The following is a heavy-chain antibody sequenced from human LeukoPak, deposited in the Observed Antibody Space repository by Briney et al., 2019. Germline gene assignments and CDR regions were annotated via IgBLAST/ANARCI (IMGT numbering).Heavy chain of an antibody. Sequence: GGSLRLSCAASGFTFSSYGMHWVRQAPGKGLEWVAVISYDGSNKYYADSVKGRFTISRDNSKNTLYLQMNSLRAEDTAVYYCARAGSVDTAMGTGYFDYWGQGTLVTVSS. J-gene: IGHJ4*02. CDR3: ARAGSVDTAMGTGYFDY. D-gene: IGHD5-18*01. CDR2: ISYDGSNK. V-gene: IGHV3-30*03. CDR1: GFTFSSYG.